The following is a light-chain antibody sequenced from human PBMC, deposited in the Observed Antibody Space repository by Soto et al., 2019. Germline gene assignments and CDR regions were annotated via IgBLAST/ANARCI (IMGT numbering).Light chain of an antibody. Sequence: ILLTQSPSSLSASAGDRFTIXXRASQGIDSSFAWYQQKPGKAPKXLIYAASSLQSGVPSRFSGSGAGTDFTLTISRPEPEDFAVYYCQQYGSSPNTFGQGTKVDIK. CDR3: QQYGSSPNT. J-gene: IGKJ1*01. CDR2: AAS. CDR1: QGIDSS. V-gene: IGKV1-9*01.